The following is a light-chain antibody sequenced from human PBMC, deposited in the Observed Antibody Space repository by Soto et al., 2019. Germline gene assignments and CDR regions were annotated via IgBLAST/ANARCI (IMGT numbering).Light chain of an antibody. CDR3: QQFGGSPTWT. V-gene: IGKV3-20*01. CDR2: GTS. J-gene: IGKJ1*01. Sequence: EIALTQSPGTPSLSPGERATLSCRASQSVGSRYLAWYQQKPGQAPRLRIYGTSSRATGIPDRFSGSGSGTDFTLTITRMEPEDFAVYYCQQFGGSPTWTFGQGTKVDIK. CDR1: QSVGSRY.